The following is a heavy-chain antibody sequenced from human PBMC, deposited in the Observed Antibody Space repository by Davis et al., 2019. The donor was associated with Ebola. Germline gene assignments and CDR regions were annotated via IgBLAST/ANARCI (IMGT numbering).Heavy chain of an antibody. CDR1: GGSISSGGYS. V-gene: IGHV4-30-2*01. CDR3: ARLVGGNYYYGLDV. D-gene: IGHD2-15*01. Sequence: SETLSLTCAVSGGSISSGGYSWSWIRQPPGKGLEWIGDISHSGHTYYNPSLRSRLTISVDTSKNQFSLKLSSVTAADTAVYYCARLVGGNYYYGLDVWGQGTTVTVSS. J-gene: IGHJ6*02. CDR2: ISHSGHT.